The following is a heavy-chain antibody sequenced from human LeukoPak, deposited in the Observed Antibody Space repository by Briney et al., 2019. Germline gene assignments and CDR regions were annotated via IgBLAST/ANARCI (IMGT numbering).Heavy chain of an antibody. V-gene: IGHV4-39*07. J-gene: IGHJ4*02. Sequence: SETLSLTCTVSGGSISSSSYYWGWIRQPPGKGLEWIGSIYYSGSTYYNPSLKSRVTISVDTSKNQFSLKLSSVTAADTAVYYCARDRPHYDSSGYYYVVPGDFDYWGQGTLVTVSS. CDR1: GGSISSSSYY. D-gene: IGHD3-22*01. CDR2: IYYSGST. CDR3: ARDRPHYDSSGYYYVVPGDFDY.